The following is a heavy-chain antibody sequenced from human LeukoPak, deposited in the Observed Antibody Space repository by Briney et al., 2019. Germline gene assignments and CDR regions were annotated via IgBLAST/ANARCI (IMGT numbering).Heavy chain of an antibody. D-gene: IGHD3-10*01. V-gene: IGHV4-34*01. CDR3: ARGGAVRYYGSGPAPSHGWFDP. CDR1: GGSFSGYY. CDR2: IQHSGST. J-gene: IGHJ5*02. Sequence: PSETLSLTCALYGGSFSGYYWSWIRQPPGKGLEWIGEIQHSGSTNYNTSLKSRVTISVDTPKNQFSLKLSSVAAADTAVYYCARGGAVRYYGSGPAPSHGWFDPWGQGTLVTVSS.